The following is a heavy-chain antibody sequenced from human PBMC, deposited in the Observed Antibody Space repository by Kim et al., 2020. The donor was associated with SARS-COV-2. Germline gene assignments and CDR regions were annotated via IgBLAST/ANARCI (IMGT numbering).Heavy chain of an antibody. V-gene: IGHV7-4-1*01. CDR2: INTNTGNP. J-gene: IGHJ6*02. CDR3: ARDPSRGIAAAGPRNYYYYGMDV. CDR1: GYTFTSYA. Sequence: ASVKVSCKASGYTFTSYAMNWVRQAPGQGLEWMGWINTNTGNPTYAQGFTGRFVFSLDTSVSTAYLQICSLKAEDTAVYYCARDPSRGIAAAGPRNYYYYGMDVWGQGTTVTVSS. D-gene: IGHD6-13*01.